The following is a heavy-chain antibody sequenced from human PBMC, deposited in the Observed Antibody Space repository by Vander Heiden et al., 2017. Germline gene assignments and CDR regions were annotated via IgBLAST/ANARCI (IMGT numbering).Heavy chain of an antibody. CDR2: ISGSGGST. Sequence: EVQLLESGGGLVQPGGSLRLSCAASGFTFSSYDMSWVRQAPGKGLEWVSAISGSGGSTYYADSVKGRFTISRDNSKNTLYLQMNSLRAEDTAVYYCAKDLRVRGVIITHDAFDIWGQGTMVTVSS. J-gene: IGHJ3*02. D-gene: IGHD3-10*01. CDR3: AKDLRVRGVIITHDAFDI. V-gene: IGHV3-23*01. CDR1: GFTFSSYD.